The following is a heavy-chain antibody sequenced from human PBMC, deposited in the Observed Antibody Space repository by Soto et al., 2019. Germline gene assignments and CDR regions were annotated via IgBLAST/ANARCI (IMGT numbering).Heavy chain of an antibody. D-gene: IGHD1-26*01. CDR3: AKGGAVLLDPFDV. Sequence: GQLLESGGGMVQPGGSLRLSCAASGFTFSSFAMNWVRLPPGRGLEWVAAVTSSASSTHYEDSVKGRFTISRDNSKNTLYLQMNSLRADATAVYYCAKGGAVLLDPFDVWGQGTMGTVSS. V-gene: IGHV3-23*01. CDR1: GFTFSSFA. J-gene: IGHJ3*01. CDR2: VTSSASST.